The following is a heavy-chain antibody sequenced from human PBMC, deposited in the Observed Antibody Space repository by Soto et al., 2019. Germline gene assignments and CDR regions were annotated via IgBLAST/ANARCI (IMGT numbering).Heavy chain of an antibody. CDR1: GFTFSSYE. J-gene: IGHJ4*02. V-gene: IGHV3-48*03. D-gene: IGHD1-26*01. Sequence: EVQLVESGGGLVQPGGSLRLSCAASGFTFSSYEMNWVRQAPGKGLEWVSYISSSGSTIYYADSVKGRFTISRDNAKNSLYLQMNSLRAEDTAVYYCAREGDGGSYYRLFDYWGQGTLVTVSS. CDR3: AREGDGGSYYRLFDY. CDR2: ISSSGSTI.